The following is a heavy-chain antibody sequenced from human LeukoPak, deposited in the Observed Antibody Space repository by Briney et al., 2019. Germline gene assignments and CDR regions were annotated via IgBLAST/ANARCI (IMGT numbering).Heavy chain of an antibody. J-gene: IGHJ6*02. D-gene: IGHD4-17*01. CDR1: GGSISSYY. CDR3: ARDGGYGDYWTYYYYYGMDF. CDR2: IYTSGST. V-gene: IGHV4-4*07. Sequence: SETLSLTCTVSGGSISSYYWSWIRQPAGKGLEWIGRIYTSGSTNYNPSLKSRVTMSVDTSKNQFSLKLSSVTAADTAVYYCARDGGYGDYWTYYYYYGMDFWGQGTTVTVSS.